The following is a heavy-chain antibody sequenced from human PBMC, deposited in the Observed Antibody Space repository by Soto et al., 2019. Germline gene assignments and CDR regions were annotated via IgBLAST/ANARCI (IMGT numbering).Heavy chain of an antibody. CDR1: GFTFSSYA. J-gene: IGHJ4*02. V-gene: IGHV3-30-3*01. CDR3: ARAYDGDYFDY. D-gene: IGHD3-16*01. CDR2: ISYDGSNK. Sequence: QVQLVESGGGVVQPGRSLRLSCAASGFTFSSYAMHWVRQAPGKGLEWVAVISYDGSNKYYADSVKGRFTISRDNSKNTLYLQMNSLRAEDTAVYYCARAYDGDYFDYWGQGPLVTVSS.